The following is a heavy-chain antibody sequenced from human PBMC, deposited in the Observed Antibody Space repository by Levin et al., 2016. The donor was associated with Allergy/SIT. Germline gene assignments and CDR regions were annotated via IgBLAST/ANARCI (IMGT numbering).Heavy chain of an antibody. Sequence: WIRQPPGKGLEWVSSISSSSSYIYYADSVKGRFTISRDNAKNSLYLQMNSLRAEDTAVYYCAGVMGIAAAGAYWGQGTLVTVSS. J-gene: IGHJ4*02. D-gene: IGHD6-13*01. CDR2: ISSSSSYI. CDR3: AGVMGIAAAGAY. V-gene: IGHV3-21*01.